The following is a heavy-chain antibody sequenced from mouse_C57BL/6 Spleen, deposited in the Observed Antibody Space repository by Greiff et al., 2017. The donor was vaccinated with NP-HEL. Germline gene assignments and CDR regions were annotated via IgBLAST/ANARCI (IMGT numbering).Heavy chain of an antibody. V-gene: IGHV1-4*01. D-gene: IGHD2-1*01. Sequence: QVQLQQSGAELARPGASVKMSCKASGYTFTSYTMHWVKQRPGQGLEWIGYINPSSGYTKYNQKFKDKATLTADKSSSTAYMQLSSLTSEDSAVYYCASLPSKGVYFDYWGQGTTLTVSS. CDR1: GYTFTSYT. J-gene: IGHJ2*01. CDR3: ASLPSKGVYFDY. CDR2: INPSSGYT.